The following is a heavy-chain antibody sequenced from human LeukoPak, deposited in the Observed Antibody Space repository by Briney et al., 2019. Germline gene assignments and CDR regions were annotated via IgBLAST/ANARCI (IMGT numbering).Heavy chain of an antibody. Sequence: PSETLSLTCTVSGGSISSSSYYWGWIRQPPGKGLEWIGSIYYSGSTYYNPSLKSRVTISVDTSKNQFSLKLSSVTAADTAVYYCARRERFACWFVPWGQGTLVTVSS. J-gene: IGHJ5*02. D-gene: IGHD3-10*01. CDR1: GGSISSSSYY. CDR3: ARRERFACWFVP. V-gene: IGHV4-39*01. CDR2: IYYSGST.